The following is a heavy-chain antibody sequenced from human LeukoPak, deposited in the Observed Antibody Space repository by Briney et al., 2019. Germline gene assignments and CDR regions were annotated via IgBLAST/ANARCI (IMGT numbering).Heavy chain of an antibody. CDR2: INSDGSST. J-gene: IGHJ6*03. CDR1: GFTFSNYA. V-gene: IGHV3-74*01. Sequence: GGSLRLSCAASGFTFSNYAMSWVRQAPGKGLVWVSRINSDGSSTSYADSVKGRFTISRDNAKNTLYLQMNSLRAEDTAVYYCARDRYYYYYMDVWGKGTTVTVSS. CDR3: ARDRYYYYYMDV.